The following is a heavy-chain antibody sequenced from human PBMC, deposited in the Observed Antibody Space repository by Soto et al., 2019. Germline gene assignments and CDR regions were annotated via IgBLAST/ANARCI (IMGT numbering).Heavy chain of an antibody. CDR2: ISAYNGNT. Sequence: QVQLVQSGAEVKKPGASVKVSCKASGYTFTSYGISWVRQAPGQGLEWMGWISAYNGNTNYAQKLQGRVTMTTDTGRGGGGGGGGGGGGGGGGGGGGGGGGGGGVGVVTEIWGQGTLVTVSS. CDR1: GYTFTSYG. D-gene: IGHD3-3*01. V-gene: IGHV1-18*01. J-gene: IGHJ4*02. CDR3: GGGGGGGVGVVTEI.